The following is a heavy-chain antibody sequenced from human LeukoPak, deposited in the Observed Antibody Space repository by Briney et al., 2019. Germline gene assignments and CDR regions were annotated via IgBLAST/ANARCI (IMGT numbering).Heavy chain of an antibody. CDR3: AKDPWELPTYFDY. D-gene: IGHD1-26*01. CDR1: GFTFSSYA. CDR2: ISYDGSNK. V-gene: IGHV3-30-3*01. Sequence: PGGSLRLSCAASGFTFSSYAMHWVRQAPGKGLEWVAVISYDGSNKYYADSVKGRFTISRDNSKNSLYLQMNSLRAEDTAVYYCAKDPWELPTYFDYWGQGTLVTVSS. J-gene: IGHJ4*02.